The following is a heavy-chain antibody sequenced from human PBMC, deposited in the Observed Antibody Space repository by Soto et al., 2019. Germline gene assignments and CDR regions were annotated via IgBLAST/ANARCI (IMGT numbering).Heavy chain of an antibody. Sequence: EVQLVESGGGVVRPGGSLRLSCAASGLTFDDYGMSWVRQAPGKGLEWVSGINWNGGSTGYADSVKGRFTTSRDNAKNSLYLQMNSLSAEDTALYHCARDRGILRFDPWGQGTLVTVSS. CDR1: GLTFDDYG. V-gene: IGHV3-20*01. CDR2: INWNGGST. D-gene: IGHD6-13*01. J-gene: IGHJ5*02. CDR3: ARDRGILRFDP.